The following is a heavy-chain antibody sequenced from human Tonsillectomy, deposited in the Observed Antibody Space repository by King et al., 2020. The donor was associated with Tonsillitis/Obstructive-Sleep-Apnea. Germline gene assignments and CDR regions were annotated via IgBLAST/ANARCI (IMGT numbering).Heavy chain of an antibody. D-gene: IGHD3-10*01. Sequence: GQLVQSGGGLVQPGGSLRLSCAASGFTFSSYWMHWVRQVPGKGLGWFSRINSDGNITTYADSVEGRFSISRDNAKNTRFLQMSSLRGEDTAIYYCAREMRQRGFDYWGQGALLTVSS. V-gene: IGHV3-74*01. CDR1: GFTFSSYW. CDR3: AREMRQRGFDY. J-gene: IGHJ4*02. CDR2: INSDGNIT.